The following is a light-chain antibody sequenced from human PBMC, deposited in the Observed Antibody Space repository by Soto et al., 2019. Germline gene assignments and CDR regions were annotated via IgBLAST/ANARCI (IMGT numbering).Light chain of an antibody. J-gene: IGLJ2*01. Sequence: QSALTQPASVSGSPGQSITISCTGTSSDVGGYNYVSWYQQHPGKAPKLMIYEVSNRPSGISNRFSGSKSGNTASLTISGLQPGDEADYYCSSYTSINTVPFGGGTKLTVL. V-gene: IGLV2-14*01. CDR1: SSDVGGYNY. CDR3: SSYTSINTVP. CDR2: EVS.